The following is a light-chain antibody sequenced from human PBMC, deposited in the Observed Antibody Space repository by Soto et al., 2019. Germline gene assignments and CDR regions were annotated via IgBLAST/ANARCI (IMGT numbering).Light chain of an antibody. Sequence: QSALTQPRSVSGSPGQSVTISCTGTSSDVGGHNYVSWYQQHPGKAPKGMIYDVSERPSGVPDRFSGSKSGNTASLTISGLQAEDEADYYCCSNAGSYEVFGGGTQLTVL. CDR3: CSNAGSYEV. J-gene: IGLJ2*01. V-gene: IGLV2-11*01. CDR2: DVS. CDR1: SSDVGGHNY.